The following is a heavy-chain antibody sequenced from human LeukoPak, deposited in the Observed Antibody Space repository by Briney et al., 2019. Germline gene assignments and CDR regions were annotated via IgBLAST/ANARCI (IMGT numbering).Heavy chain of an antibody. CDR1: GFTFGDYA. D-gene: IGHD3-3*01. CDR3: TRLYDFWSGYCHFDY. V-gene: IGHV3-49*03. CDR2: IRSKAYGGTT. J-gene: IGHJ4*02. Sequence: PGGSLRLSCTASGFTFGDYAMSWFRHAPGKGLEWVGFIRSKAYGGTTEYAASVKGRFTISRDDSKSIAYLQMNSLKTEDTAVYYCTRLYDFWSGYCHFDYWGQGTLVTVSS.